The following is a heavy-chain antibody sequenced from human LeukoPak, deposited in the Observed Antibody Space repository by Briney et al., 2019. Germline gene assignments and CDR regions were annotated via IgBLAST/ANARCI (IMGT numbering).Heavy chain of an antibody. J-gene: IGHJ4*02. V-gene: IGHV4-34*01. CDR3: ARGGRFGARRSVVVAATGIHGTSYSY. CDR1: GGSFSGYY. CDR2: INHSGSP. D-gene: IGHD2-15*01. Sequence: PSETLSLTCAVYGGSFSGYYWSWIRQPPGKGLEGIGEINHSGSPNYNPSLQSRVTISVATSKYPFSLTLSSVTAADTAVYYCARGGRFGARRSVVVAATGIHGTSYSYWGQGTLVTVSS.